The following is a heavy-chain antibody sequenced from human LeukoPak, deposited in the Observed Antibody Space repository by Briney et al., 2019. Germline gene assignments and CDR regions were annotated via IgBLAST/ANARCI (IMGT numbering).Heavy chain of an antibody. CDR1: GFTFSSYS. V-gene: IGHV3-21*01. D-gene: IGHD3-3*01. CDR3: ARDRSSYDFWSGYYTGGYYYYGMDV. Sequence: GGSLRLSCAASGFTFSSYSMNWVRQAPGKGLEWVSSISSSSYIYYADSVKGRFTISRDNAKNSLYLQMNSLRAEDTAVYYCARDRSSYDFWSGYYTGGYYYYGMDVWGQGTTVTVSS. J-gene: IGHJ6*02. CDR2: ISSSSYI.